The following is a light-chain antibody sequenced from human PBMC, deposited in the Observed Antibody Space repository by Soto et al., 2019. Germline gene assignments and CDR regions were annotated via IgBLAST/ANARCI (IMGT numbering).Light chain of an antibody. CDR2: GAS. Sequence: EIVMTQSPATLSVSPGERATLSCRASQSVSSTLAWYQQKPGQVPRLLIHGASTRATGIPARFSGSGSGTEFTLTISSLQSEDFADYYCQQYNNWPPYTFGQGTKLEIK. J-gene: IGKJ2*01. V-gene: IGKV3-15*01. CDR1: QSVSST. CDR3: QQYNNWPPYT.